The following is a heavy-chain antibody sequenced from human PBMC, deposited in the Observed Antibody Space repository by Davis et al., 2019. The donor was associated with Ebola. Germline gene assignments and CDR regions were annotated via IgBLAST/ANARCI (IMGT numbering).Heavy chain of an antibody. CDR2: IWYDGSRK. V-gene: IGHV3-33*01. Sequence: GSLKISCAASGFNFRSYGMHWVRQAPDKGLEWVAVIWYDGSRKYYGDSVKGRFTISRDNSNNLLYLQMNSLRAEDTAVYYCAIPDCSGANCYSVYIKNWGQGTLVTVSS. CDR3: AIPDCSGANCYSVYIKN. D-gene: IGHD2-15*01. J-gene: IGHJ4*02. CDR1: GFNFRSYG.